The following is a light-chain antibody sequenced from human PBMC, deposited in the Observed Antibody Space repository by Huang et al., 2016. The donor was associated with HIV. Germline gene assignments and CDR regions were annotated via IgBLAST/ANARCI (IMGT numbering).Light chain of an antibody. CDR3: QQSYSSWWT. CDR2: KAS. J-gene: IGKJ1*01. V-gene: IGKV1-39*01. Sequence: DIQMTQSPSSLSASVGDTVTITCRASQSIGNTVHWYQQKPGKSPRLLIYKASNLQSGVPSRFSGSGSGTDFTLTIRSLQPEEFAVYYCQQSYSSWWTFGQGNKVEI. CDR1: QSIGNT.